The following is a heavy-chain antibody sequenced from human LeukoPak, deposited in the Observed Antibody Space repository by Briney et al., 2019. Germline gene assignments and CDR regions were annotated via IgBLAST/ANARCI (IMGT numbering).Heavy chain of an antibody. CDR3: ALLTVASDFDY. V-gene: IGHV3-48*03. CDR1: RFPFSIYE. CDR2: IHSSGTVK. Sequence: PGGSLRLSCVVSRFPFSIYEMNWVRDAPGKGLEWVSNIHSSGTVKYYSASVKGRFSISRDNAKSSLYLQMNSLRVEDTAVYYCALLTVASDFDYWGQGALVTVSS. J-gene: IGHJ4*02. D-gene: IGHD5-12*01.